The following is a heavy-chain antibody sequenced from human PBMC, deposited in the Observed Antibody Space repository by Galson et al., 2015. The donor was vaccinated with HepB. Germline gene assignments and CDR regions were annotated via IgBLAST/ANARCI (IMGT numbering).Heavy chain of an antibody. CDR2: IKHTGTT. CDR3: ARVGVSKFGGALVVPYYFDY. D-gene: IGHD3-16*02. CDR1: VGSLSDYY. Sequence: SETLSLTCAVYVGSLSDYYWTWIRQPPGKGLEWIGEIKHTGTTNYQPSLKSRVTISLDTSKNEFSLRLSSLTAADTAVYYCARVGVSKFGGALVVPYYFDYRCQGTLVPVSS. J-gene: IGHJ4*02. V-gene: IGHV4-34*01.